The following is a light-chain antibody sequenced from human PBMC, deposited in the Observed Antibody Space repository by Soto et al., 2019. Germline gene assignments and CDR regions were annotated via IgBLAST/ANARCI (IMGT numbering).Light chain of an antibody. Sequence: EIVMTQSPATLSASLGERVTLSCRASQSVSSYLAWYQQKPGQAPRLLISDASTKATDIPDRFSGSGSGTDFTLTISSLQSTDLAVYYCLQYSTWPPLYTFGQGTKLEIK. CDR3: LQYSTWPPLYT. CDR1: QSVSSY. J-gene: IGKJ2*01. CDR2: DAS. V-gene: IGKV3-15*01.